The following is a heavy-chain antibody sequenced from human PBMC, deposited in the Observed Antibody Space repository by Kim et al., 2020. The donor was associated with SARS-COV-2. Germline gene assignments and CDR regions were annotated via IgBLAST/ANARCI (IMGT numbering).Heavy chain of an antibody. J-gene: IGHJ4*02. CDR3: ARGTQVAGEWLRFFLGETYYFDY. D-gene: IGHD5-12*01. V-gene: IGHV3-11*06. Sequence: GGSLRLSCAASGFTFSDYYMSWIRQAPGKGLEWVSYISSSSSYTNYADSVKGRFTISRDNAKNSLYLQMNSLRAEDTAVYYCARGTQVAGEWLRFFLGETYYFDYWGQGTLVTVSS. CDR2: ISSSSSYT. CDR1: GFTFSDYY.